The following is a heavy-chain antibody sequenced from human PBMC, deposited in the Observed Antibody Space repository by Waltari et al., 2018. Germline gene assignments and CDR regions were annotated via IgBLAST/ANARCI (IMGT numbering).Heavy chain of an antibody. CDR2: ITESGDT. Sequence: EVQLVESGGGLVQPGGSLRLSGAASGFTFKNFAMSWVRQAPGKGLEWVSTITESGDTFYADSVKGRFATSRDNYKNTLSLQMNSLRAEDTAVYYCAKRWAIYYFEYWGQGNLVTVSS. V-gene: IGHV3-23*04. J-gene: IGHJ4*02. D-gene: IGHD3-9*01. CDR3: AKRWAIYYFEY. CDR1: GFTFKNFA.